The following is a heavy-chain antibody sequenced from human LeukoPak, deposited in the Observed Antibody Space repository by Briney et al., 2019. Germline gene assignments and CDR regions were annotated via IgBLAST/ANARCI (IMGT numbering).Heavy chain of an antibody. CDR3: ARAPIGYLGLWPSDY. CDR2: IWYDGSNK. Sequence: PGGSLRLSCAASGFTFSSYGMHWVRQAPGKGLEWVAVIWYDGSNKYYADSVKGRFTISRDNSKNTLYLQMNSLRAEDTVVYYCARAPIGYLGLWPSDYWGQGTLVTVSS. V-gene: IGHV3-33*01. J-gene: IGHJ4*02. CDR1: GFTFSSYG. D-gene: IGHD5-18*01.